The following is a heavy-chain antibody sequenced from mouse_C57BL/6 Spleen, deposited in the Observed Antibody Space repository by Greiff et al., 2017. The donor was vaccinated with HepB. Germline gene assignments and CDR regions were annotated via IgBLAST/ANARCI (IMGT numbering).Heavy chain of an antibody. CDR1: GYTFTDYN. Sequence: EVQLQESGPELVKPGASVKMSCKASGYTFTDYNMHWVKQSHGKSLEWIGYINPNNGGTSYNQKFKGKATLTVNKSSSTAYMELRSLTSEDSAVYYCARGYYGSSYEYAMDYWGQGTSVTVSS. CDR2: INPNNGGT. V-gene: IGHV1-22*01. D-gene: IGHD1-1*01. CDR3: ARGYYGSSYEYAMDY. J-gene: IGHJ4*01.